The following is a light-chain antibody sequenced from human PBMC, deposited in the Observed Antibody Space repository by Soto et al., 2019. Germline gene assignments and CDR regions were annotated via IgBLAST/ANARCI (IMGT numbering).Light chain of an antibody. V-gene: IGKV1-27*01. Sequence: DIQMTQSPSSLSASVGDRVTITCRASQDISNYLAWYQQKPGKVPKLLIYAASTLQSGVPSRFSGSGSGTDFTLTISSLQPEDVASYYCQDYNSAPTFGGGTKVEIK. CDR3: QDYNSAPT. J-gene: IGKJ4*01. CDR2: AAS. CDR1: QDISNY.